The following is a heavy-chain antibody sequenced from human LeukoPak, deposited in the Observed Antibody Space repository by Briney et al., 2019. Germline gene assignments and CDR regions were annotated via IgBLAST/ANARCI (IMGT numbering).Heavy chain of an antibody. CDR3: AREIRGYYAAY. CDR1: GFNFVNYA. CDR2: ISYDGSFQ. V-gene: IGHV3-30*04. D-gene: IGHD3-3*01. J-gene: IGHJ4*02. Sequence: GGSLRLSCAASGFNFVNYAMHWVRKAPGKGLDWVALISYDGSFQSYADSVKGRFTISRDSSTNTVSLQMNSLRDEDTAMYYCAREIRGYYAAYWGQGILVTVSS.